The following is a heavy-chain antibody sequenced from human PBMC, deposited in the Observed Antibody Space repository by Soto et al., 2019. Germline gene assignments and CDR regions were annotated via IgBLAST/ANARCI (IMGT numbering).Heavy chain of an antibody. V-gene: IGHV3-23*01. D-gene: IGHD3-3*01. CDR1: GFTFSSYA. CDR2: ISGSGGST. J-gene: IGHJ4*02. Sequence: GGSLRLSCAASGFTFSSYAMSWVRQAPGKGLEWVSAISGSGGSTYYADSVKGRFTISRDNSKNTLYLQMNSLRAEDTAVYYCAKERTKVLRFLEWLFDYWGQGTLVTVSS. CDR3: AKERTKVLRFLEWLFDY.